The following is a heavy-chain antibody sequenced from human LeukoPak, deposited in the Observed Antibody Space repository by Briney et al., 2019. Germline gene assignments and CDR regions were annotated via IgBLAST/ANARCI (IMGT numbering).Heavy chain of an antibody. J-gene: IGHJ4*02. V-gene: IGHV4-61*01. CDR1: GGSVSSGSYY. D-gene: IGHD5-18*01. CDR3: ARAGTRMVTIDY. CDR2: IYYSGST. Sequence: PSETLSLTCTVSGGSVSSGSYYWSWIRQPPGKGLEWIGYIYYSGSTNYNPSLKSRVTISVDTSKNQFSLKLSSVTAADTAVYYCARAGTRMVTIDYWGQGTLVTVSS.